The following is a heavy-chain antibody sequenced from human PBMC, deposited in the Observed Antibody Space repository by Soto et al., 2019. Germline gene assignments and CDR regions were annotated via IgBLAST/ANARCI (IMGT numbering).Heavy chain of an antibody. CDR1: GFTFSSYA. CDR3: ARGDLNYYDSSGNDY. Sequence: QVQLVESGGGVVQPGRSLRLSCAASGFTFSSYAMHWVRQAPDKGLEWVAVISYDGSNKYYADSVKGRFTISRDNSKNTLYLQMNSLRAEDTAVYYCARGDLNYYDSSGNDYWGQGTLVTVSS. J-gene: IGHJ4*02. CDR2: ISYDGSNK. V-gene: IGHV3-30-3*01. D-gene: IGHD3-22*01.